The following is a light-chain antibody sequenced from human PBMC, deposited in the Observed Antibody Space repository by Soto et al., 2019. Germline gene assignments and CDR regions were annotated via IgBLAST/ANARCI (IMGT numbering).Light chain of an antibody. J-gene: IGLJ3*02. CDR2: ELT. CDR3: SSYSTTSTLVV. Sequence: QSALTQPASVSGSPGQSITISCTGTSSDVGADNYVCWYQQHPDNAPKLIIYELTNRTSGVSNRFSGSKSGNTASLTISGLQAEDEADYYCSSYSTTSTLVVFGGGTKVTVL. CDR1: SSDVGADNY. V-gene: IGLV2-14*03.